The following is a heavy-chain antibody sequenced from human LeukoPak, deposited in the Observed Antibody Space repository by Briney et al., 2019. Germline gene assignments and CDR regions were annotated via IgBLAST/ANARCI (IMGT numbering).Heavy chain of an antibody. CDR2: IYHSGST. D-gene: IGHD3-10*01. J-gene: IGHJ4*02. CDR1: GYSISSGYY. Sequence: PSETLSLTCAVSGYSISSGYYWGWIRQPPGKGLEWIGSIYHSGSTYYNPSLKSRVTISVDTSKNQFSLKLSSVTAADTAVYYCARAGFSNYLGYWGQGTLVTVSS. CDR3: ARAGFSNYLGY. V-gene: IGHV4-38-2*01.